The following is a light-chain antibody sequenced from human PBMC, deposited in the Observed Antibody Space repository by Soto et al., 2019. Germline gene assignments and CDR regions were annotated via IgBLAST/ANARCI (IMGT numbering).Light chain of an antibody. Sequence: EIVLTQSPATLSLSPGERATLSCRASQSVSSYLAWYQQKPGQAPSLLIYDASNRATGIPARFSGSGSGTELTLTISSLEPEDFAVYYCQQRSNWPPSTFGQGTKLEIK. J-gene: IGKJ2*01. CDR3: QQRSNWPPST. V-gene: IGKV3-11*01. CDR2: DAS. CDR1: QSVSSY.